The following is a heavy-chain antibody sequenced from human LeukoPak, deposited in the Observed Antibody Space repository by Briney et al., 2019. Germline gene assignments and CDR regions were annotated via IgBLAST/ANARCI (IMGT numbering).Heavy chain of an antibody. V-gene: IGHV1-18*01. CDR2: ISAYNGNT. Sequence: WASVKVSCKASGYTFTSYGISWVRQAPGQGLEWMGWISAYNGNTNYAQKLQGRVTMTTDTSTSTAYMELRSLRSDDTAVYYCARIVSGWYQFYYYYYMDVWGKGTTVTVSS. CDR3: ARIVSGWYQFYYYYYMDV. D-gene: IGHD6-19*01. CDR1: GYTFTSYG. J-gene: IGHJ6*03.